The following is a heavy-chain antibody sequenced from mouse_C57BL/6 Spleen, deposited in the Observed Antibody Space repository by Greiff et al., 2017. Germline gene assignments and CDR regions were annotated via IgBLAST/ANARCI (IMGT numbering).Heavy chain of an antibody. CDR2: INPNNGGT. V-gene: IGHV1-18*01. CDR1: GYTFTDYN. D-gene: IGHD1-1*01. J-gene: IGHJ1*03. Sequence: EVQVVESGPELVKPGASVKIPCKASGYTFTDYNMDWVKQSHGKSLEWIGDINPNNGGTIYNQKFKGKATLTVDKSSSTAYMELRSLTSEDTAVYYCARGLYYYGSSHWYFDVWGKGTTVTVSS. CDR3: ARGLYYYGSSHWYFDV.